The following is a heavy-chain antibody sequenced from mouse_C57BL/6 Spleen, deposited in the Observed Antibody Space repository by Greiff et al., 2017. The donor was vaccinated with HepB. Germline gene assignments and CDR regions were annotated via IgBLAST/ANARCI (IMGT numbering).Heavy chain of an antibody. V-gene: IGHV2-2*01. CDR1: GFSLTSYG. Sequence: QVQLQESGPGLVQPSQSLSITCTVSGFSLTSYGVHWVRQSPGKGLEWLGVIWSGGSTDYNAAFISRLSISKDNSKSQVFFKMNSLQADDTAIYYCARPITTVPYDMDYWGQGTSVTVSS. CDR3: ARPITTVPYDMDY. CDR2: IWSGGST. D-gene: IGHD1-1*01. J-gene: IGHJ4*01.